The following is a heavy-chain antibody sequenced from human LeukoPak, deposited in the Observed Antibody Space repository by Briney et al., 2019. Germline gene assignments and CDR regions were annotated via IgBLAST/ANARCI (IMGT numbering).Heavy chain of an antibody. Sequence: PSETLSLTYTVSGGSISSYYWSWIRQPPGKGLEWIGYIYYSGSTNCNPSLKSRVTISVDTSKNQFSLKLSSVTAADTAVYYCARVGYYYDSSGYEGNWFDPWGQGTLVTVSS. CDR2: IYYSGST. CDR3: ARVGYYYDSSGYEGNWFDP. V-gene: IGHV4-59*01. CDR1: GGSISSYY. D-gene: IGHD3-22*01. J-gene: IGHJ5*02.